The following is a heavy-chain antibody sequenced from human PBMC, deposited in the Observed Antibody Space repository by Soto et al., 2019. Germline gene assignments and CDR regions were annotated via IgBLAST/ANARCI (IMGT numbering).Heavy chain of an antibody. D-gene: IGHD6-13*01. Sequence: PGGSLRLSCAASGFTCSSYAMSWVRQAPGKGLEWVSAISGSGGSTYYADSVKGRFTISRDNSKNTLYLQMNSLRAEDTAVYYCEKDRKATAGTTTSDYWGQGTLVTVST. CDR3: EKDRKATAGTTTSDY. CDR2: ISGSGGST. V-gene: IGHV3-23*01. CDR1: GFTCSSYA. J-gene: IGHJ4*02.